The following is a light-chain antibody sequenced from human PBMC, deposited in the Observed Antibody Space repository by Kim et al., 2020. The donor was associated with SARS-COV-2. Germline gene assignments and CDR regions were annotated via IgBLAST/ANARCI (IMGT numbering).Light chain of an antibody. CDR2: DAS. Sequence: EIVLTQSPVTLSLSPGERATLSCRASQSVTSYLVWFQHKPGQAPRLLIYDASNRATGIPARFSGSGSGTDFTLTISSLEPEDFAVYYCQQRSKWPLTFGGGTKLEI. CDR1: QSVTSY. CDR3: QQRSKWPLT. J-gene: IGKJ4*01. V-gene: IGKV3-11*01.